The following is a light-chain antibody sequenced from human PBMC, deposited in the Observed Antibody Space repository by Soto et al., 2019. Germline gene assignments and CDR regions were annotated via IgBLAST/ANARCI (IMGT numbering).Light chain of an antibody. Sequence: QSVLTQPPSASGTPGQRVTISCSGSSSNIGSNTVNWYQQHPGTAPKLLIYSNNQRPSGVPARFSGSKSGTSASLAISGLQSEDEDDYYCAAWDDSLNGAVFGGGTQLTVL. V-gene: IGLV1-44*01. CDR2: SNN. CDR3: AAWDDSLNGAV. J-gene: IGLJ7*01. CDR1: SSNIGSNT.